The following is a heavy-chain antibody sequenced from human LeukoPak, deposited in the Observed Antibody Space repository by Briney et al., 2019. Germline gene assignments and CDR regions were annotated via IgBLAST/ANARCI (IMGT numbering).Heavy chain of an antibody. CDR2: IYSSGST. D-gene: IGHD3-10*01. CDR3: ARGAYGSGSTNWFDP. J-gene: IGHJ5*02. V-gene: IGHV4-4*07. CDR1: GGSISSYY. Sequence: SETLSLTCTVSGGSISSYYWSWIRQPAGKGLEWIGRIYSSGSTDCNSSLKSRVTMSVDTSKNQFSLKLSSVTAADTAVYYCARGAYGSGSTNWFDPWGQGTLVTVSS.